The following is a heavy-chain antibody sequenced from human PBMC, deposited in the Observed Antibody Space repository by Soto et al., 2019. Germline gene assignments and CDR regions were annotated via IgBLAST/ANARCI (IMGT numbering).Heavy chain of an antibody. D-gene: IGHD3-10*01. V-gene: IGHV3-7*05. CDR1: GFAFSSYW. CDR3: ARDPLPLWFGEGYFDY. J-gene: IGHJ4*02. Sequence: GGSLRLSCAASGFAFSSYWMSWVRQAPGKGLQWVANIKQDGSEKYYVDSVKGRFTISRDNAKNSLYLQMNSLRAEDTAVYYCARDPLPLWFGEGYFDYWGQGALVTVSS. CDR2: IKQDGSEK.